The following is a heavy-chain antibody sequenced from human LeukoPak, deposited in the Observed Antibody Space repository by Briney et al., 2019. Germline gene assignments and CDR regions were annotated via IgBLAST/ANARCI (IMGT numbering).Heavy chain of an antibody. CDR1: GESFSGYY. V-gene: IGHV4-34*01. Sequence: SETLSLTCAVYGESFSGYYWSWIRQPPGKGLEWIGEINHSGSTNYNPCLKSRATISVDTSKNQFSLKLSTVTATDTAVYYCELFVVVVPAANYRRGVVDNTADYWGQGTLVTVSS. D-gene: IGHD2-2*01. CDR3: ELFVVVVPAANYRRGVVDNTADY. CDR2: INHSGST. J-gene: IGHJ4*02.